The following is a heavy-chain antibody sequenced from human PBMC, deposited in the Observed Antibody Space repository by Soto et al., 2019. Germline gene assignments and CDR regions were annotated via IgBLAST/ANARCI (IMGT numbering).Heavy chain of an antibody. J-gene: IGHJ3*02. V-gene: IGHV4-39*01. D-gene: IGHD3-10*01. CDR1: GCSISNSCYY. CDR2: IYYSGST. CDR3: ARSIWFGEFPRAFDI. Sequence: PSETLSLTRTFSGCSISNSCYYLGWVRQPPGKGLEWIGSIYYSGSTYYNPSLKSRVTISVDTSKNQFSLKLSSVTAADTAVYYCARSIWFGEFPRAFDIWGQGTMVTVSS.